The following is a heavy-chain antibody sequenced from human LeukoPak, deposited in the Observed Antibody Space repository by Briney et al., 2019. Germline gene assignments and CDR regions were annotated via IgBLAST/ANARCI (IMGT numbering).Heavy chain of an antibody. CDR2: ISSSGSTI. CDR1: GFTFSSYE. J-gene: IGHJ4*02. Sequence: GGSLRLSCAASGFTFSSYEMNWVRQAPGKGLEWVSYISSSGSTIYYADSVKGRFTISRDNAKNSLYLQMDSLRAEDTAVYYCARCYDSSGYARYFDYWGQGTLVTVSS. D-gene: IGHD3-22*01. CDR3: ARCYDSSGYARYFDY. V-gene: IGHV3-48*03.